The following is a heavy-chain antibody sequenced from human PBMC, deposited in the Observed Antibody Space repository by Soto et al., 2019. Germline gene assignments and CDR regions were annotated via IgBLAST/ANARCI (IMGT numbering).Heavy chain of an antibody. CDR2: IWYDGSNE. CDR1: GFTFSSYG. D-gene: IGHD3-10*01. Sequence: QVQLVESGGGVVQPGRSLRLSCAASGFTFSSYGMHWVRQAPGKGLEWVAVIWYDGSNEYYADSVKGRFTISRDNSKNTLYLQMNSLRAEDTAVYYCARERITMVRGEYGMDVWGQGTTVTVSS. CDR3: ARERITMVRGEYGMDV. V-gene: IGHV3-33*01. J-gene: IGHJ6*02.